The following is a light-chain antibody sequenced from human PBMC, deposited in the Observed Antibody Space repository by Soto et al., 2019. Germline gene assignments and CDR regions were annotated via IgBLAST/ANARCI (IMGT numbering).Light chain of an antibody. J-gene: IGKJ1*01. V-gene: IGKV3-20*01. Sequence: EIVLTQSQVTLSLSPGERATLSCRASQSVSSTYVAWYQQKPGQTPRLLIYGASSRATGIPDRFSGGGSGTDFTLTISRLEPEDFAVYHCQQYGTSPWTFGQGTKVEIK. CDR3: QQYGTSPWT. CDR2: GAS. CDR1: QSVSSTY.